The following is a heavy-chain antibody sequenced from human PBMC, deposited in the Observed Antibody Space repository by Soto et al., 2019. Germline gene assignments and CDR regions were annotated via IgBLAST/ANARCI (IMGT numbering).Heavy chain of an antibody. CDR2: ISYSGST. CDR3: ARDPDAAPDF. Sequence: SDTLSLTCTVSGVSISNSDYYWSWIRQAPGKGLEWIGYISYSGSTYYNPSLESRLTMSIDTSKSQFFLKLSSVSAADTAVYFCARDPDAAPDFWGQGTLVTVSS. D-gene: IGHD6-25*01. CDR1: GVSISNSDYY. J-gene: IGHJ4*02. V-gene: IGHV4-30-4*02.